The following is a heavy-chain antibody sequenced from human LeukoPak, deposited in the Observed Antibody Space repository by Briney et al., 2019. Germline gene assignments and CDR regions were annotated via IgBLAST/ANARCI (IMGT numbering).Heavy chain of an antibody. V-gene: IGHV3-23*01. CDR1: GFTFSNYA. CDR3: AKAGSSWYEY. J-gene: IGHJ4*02. Sequence: GGSLRLSCAASGFTFSNYAMSWVRQAPGKGLEWVSAVSGRDTSTYYADSVKGRFTISRDNSKNTLYLQMNSLRAEDTAVYYCAKAGSSWYEYWGQGTLVTVSS. CDR2: VSGRDTST. D-gene: IGHD6-13*01.